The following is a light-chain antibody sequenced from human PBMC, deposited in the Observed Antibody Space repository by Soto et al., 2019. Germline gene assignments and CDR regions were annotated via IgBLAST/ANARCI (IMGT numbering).Light chain of an antibody. J-gene: IGLJ2*01. CDR2: NNN. V-gene: IGLV1-44*01. Sequence: QSVLTQPPSASGTPGQRVTISCSGSNSNIGSKTVNWYQQVPGTATKLLIYNNNQRPSGVPDRFSGSKSGTSASLAISALQSEDEADYYCAAWDDSLNGVIFGGGTQLTVL. CDR1: NSNIGSKT. CDR3: AAWDDSLNGVI.